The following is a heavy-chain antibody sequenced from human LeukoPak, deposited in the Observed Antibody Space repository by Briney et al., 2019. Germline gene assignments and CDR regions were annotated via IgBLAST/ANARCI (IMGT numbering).Heavy chain of an antibody. V-gene: IGHV3-7*01. CDR2: IKQDGSEK. CDR1: GFTFSSYS. D-gene: IGHD3-22*01. Sequence: PGGSLRLSCAASGFTFSSYSMNWVRQAPGKGLEWVANIKQDGSEKYYVDSVKGRFTISRDNAKNSLYLQMNSLRAEDTAVYYCARDRGLYYYDSSGYRFWGQGTLVTVSS. CDR3: ARDRGLYYYDSSGYRF. J-gene: IGHJ4*02.